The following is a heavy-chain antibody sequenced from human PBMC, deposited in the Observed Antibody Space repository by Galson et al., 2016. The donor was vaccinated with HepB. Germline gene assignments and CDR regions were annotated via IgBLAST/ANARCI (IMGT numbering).Heavy chain of an antibody. V-gene: IGHV3-30*09. CDR2: ASYDGNNE. CDR3: AGEPVVPGAAVDF. J-gene: IGHJ4*02. CDR1: GFSLSSYT. D-gene: IGHD2-2*01. Sequence: SLRLSCAASGFSLSSYTMHWGRQAPGKGLEWVAVASYDGNNEYYADSVKGQFAVSRDNSQNTVYLQMNSLRTEDTAVYYCAGEPVVPGAAVDFWGQGTLVTVSS.